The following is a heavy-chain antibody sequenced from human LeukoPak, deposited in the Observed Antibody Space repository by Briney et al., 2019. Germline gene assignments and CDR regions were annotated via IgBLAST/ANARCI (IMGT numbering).Heavy chain of an antibody. CDR3: AELGITMIGGV. CDR2: ISSSGSTI. D-gene: IGHD3-10*02. J-gene: IGHJ6*04. CDR1: GFTFDNYG. V-gene: IGHV3-48*03. Sequence: PGRSLRLSCAASGFTFDNYGMYWVRQVPGKGLEWVSYISSSGSTIYYADSVKGRFTISRDNAKNSLYLQMNSLRAEDTAVYYCAELGITMIGGVWGKGTTVTISS.